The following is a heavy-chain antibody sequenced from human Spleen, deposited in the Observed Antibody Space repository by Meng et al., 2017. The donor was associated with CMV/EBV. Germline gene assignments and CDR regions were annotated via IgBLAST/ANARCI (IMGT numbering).Heavy chain of an antibody. CDR1: GYIFASYT. Sequence: ASVKVSCKASGYIFASYTISWVRQAPGQDLEWMGWIGPFAGDTSYAQNFQDRVTMTTDTSTNTAHMELRSLRSDDTAVYYCARARRSSPYYFDYWGQGVLVTVSS. CDR2: IGPFAGDT. CDR3: ARARRSSPYYFDY. V-gene: IGHV1-18*01. J-gene: IGHJ4*02. D-gene: IGHD6-13*01.